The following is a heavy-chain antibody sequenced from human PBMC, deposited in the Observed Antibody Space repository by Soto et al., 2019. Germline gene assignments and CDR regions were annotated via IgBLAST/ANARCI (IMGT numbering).Heavy chain of an antibody. CDR3: ARMGGYYRRYYYYYGMDV. J-gene: IGHJ6*02. V-gene: IGHV1-18*01. Sequence: GASVKVSCKASGYTFTSYGISCVRRAPGQVLEWMGWISAYNGNTNYAQKLQGRVTMTTDTSTSTAYMELRSLRSDDTAVYYCARMGGYYRRYYYYYGMDVWGQGTTVTVSS. CDR2: ISAYNGNT. D-gene: IGHD3-3*01. CDR1: GYTFTSYG.